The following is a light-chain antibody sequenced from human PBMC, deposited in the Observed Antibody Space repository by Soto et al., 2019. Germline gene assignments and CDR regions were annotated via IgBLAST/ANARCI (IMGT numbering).Light chain of an antibody. CDR1: SSNIGAGYD. J-gene: IGLJ1*01. CDR3: QSYDSSLSGYV. V-gene: IGLV1-40*01. Sequence: LTQPPPVTGAPGRRVTLSYPGRSSNIGAGYDVHWYQQLPGTAPKLLIYGNSNRPSGVPDRFSGSKSGTSASLAITGLQAEDEADYYCQSYDSSLSGYVFGTGTKVTVL. CDR2: GNS.